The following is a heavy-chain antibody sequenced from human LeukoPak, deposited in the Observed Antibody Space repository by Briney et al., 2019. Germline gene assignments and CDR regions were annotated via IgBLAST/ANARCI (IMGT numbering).Heavy chain of an antibody. D-gene: IGHD3-10*01. J-gene: IGHJ6*04. CDR3: ARGLRRYYGSGSYSNYYYGMDV. CDR2: INHSGST. Sequence: PPETLSLTCAVYGGSFSGYYWSWIRHPPGKGLEWIGEINHSGSTNYNPSLKSRVTISVDTSKNQFSLKLSSVTAADTAVYYCARGLRRYYGSGSYSNYYYGMDVWGKGTTVTVSS. V-gene: IGHV4-34*01. CDR1: GGSFSGYY.